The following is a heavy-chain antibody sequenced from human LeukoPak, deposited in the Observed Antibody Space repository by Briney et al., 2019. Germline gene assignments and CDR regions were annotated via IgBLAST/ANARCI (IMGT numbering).Heavy chain of an antibody. J-gene: IGHJ4*02. Sequence: SETLSLTCAVSGGSISTYYWSWLRQSPAKGLEWIGYIYYTGSTSYNPSLESRVTITIDTSKNQFSLKLSSVTAADTAVYYCARGATTAGLRFDYWGQGTLVTVSS. CDR2: IYYTGST. D-gene: IGHD6-13*01. CDR3: ARGATTAGLRFDY. CDR1: GGSISTYY. V-gene: IGHV4-59*01.